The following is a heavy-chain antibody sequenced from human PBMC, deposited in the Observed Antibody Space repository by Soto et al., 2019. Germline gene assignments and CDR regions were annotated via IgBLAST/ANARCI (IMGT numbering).Heavy chain of an antibody. Sequence: EVQLLDSGGGLVQPGGSLRLSCAASGFTFSSYAMNWVRQAPGKGLEWVSVTSGSGDSTYYADSVEGRFTISRDNSKNTLSLQTTSLRIEDTAVYYCARWGPGTYFDYWGQGTLVTVSS. J-gene: IGHJ4*02. CDR2: TSGSGDST. CDR3: ARWGPGTYFDY. V-gene: IGHV3-23*01. CDR1: GFTFSSYA. D-gene: IGHD6-13*01.